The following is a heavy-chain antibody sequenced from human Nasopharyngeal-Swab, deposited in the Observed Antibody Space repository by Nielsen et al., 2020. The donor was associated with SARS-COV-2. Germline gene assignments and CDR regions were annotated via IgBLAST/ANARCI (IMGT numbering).Heavy chain of an antibody. Sequence: RQAPGKGLEWIGYIYHTGTTNYNPSLKSRVIISIDTSKNQFSVKLSSVTAADTAVYYCAAILYESSGYWVDYWGQGTLVTVSS. D-gene: IGHD3-22*01. V-gene: IGHV4-59*01. CDR2: IYHTGTT. J-gene: IGHJ4*02. CDR3: AAILYESSGYWVDY.